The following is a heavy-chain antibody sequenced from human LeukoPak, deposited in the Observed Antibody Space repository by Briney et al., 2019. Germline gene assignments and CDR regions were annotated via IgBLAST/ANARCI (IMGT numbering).Heavy chain of an antibody. CDR1: GGTFSSYA. CDR3: ARGKGSCSGGSCYRPYYFDY. Sequence: SSVKVSCKASGGTFSSYAISWVRQAPGQGLEWMGRIIPIFGTTNYAQKFQGRVTITTYESTSTASMELSSLRSEDTAVYYCARGKGSCSGGSCYRPYYFDYWGQGTLVTVSS. D-gene: IGHD2-15*01. CDR2: IIPIFGTT. J-gene: IGHJ4*02. V-gene: IGHV1-69*05.